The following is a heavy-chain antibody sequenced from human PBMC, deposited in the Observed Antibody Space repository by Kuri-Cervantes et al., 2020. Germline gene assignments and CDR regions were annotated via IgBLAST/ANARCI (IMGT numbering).Heavy chain of an antibody. CDR2: FSGCCGTI. D-gene: IGHD3-3*01. CDR1: GFTFSSFA. CDR3: AKFHIYDFWSGYPYFDY. V-gene: IGHV3-23*01. J-gene: IGHJ4*02. Sequence: GGSLRLSCAASGFTFSSFAMSWVRQAPGKGLEWVSPFSGCCGTINFADSVKGRFTISRDNSKNTLYLQMNSLRAEDTAVYYCAKFHIYDFWSGYPYFDYWGQGTLVTVSS.